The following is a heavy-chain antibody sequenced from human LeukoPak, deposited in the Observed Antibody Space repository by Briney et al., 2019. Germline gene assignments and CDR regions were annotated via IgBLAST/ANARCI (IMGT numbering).Heavy chain of an antibody. CDR2: IYYSGST. CDR1: GGSISSSSYY. CDR3: AREESGSYDY. D-gene: IGHD1-26*01. J-gene: IGHJ4*02. Sequence: SETLSLTCTVSGGSISSSSYYWGWIRQPPGKGLEWIGSIYYSGSTYYNPSLKSRVTISVDTSKNQFSLKLSPVTAADTAVYYCAREESGSYDYWGQGTLVTVSS. V-gene: IGHV4-39*07.